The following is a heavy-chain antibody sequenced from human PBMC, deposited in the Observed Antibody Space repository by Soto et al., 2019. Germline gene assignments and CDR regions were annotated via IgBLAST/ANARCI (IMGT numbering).Heavy chain of an antibody. CDR1: GGSISSYY. J-gene: IGHJ4*02. CDR2: IYFRGTT. D-gene: IGHD3-22*01. V-gene: IGHV4-59*01. Sequence: SETLSHTCAVSGGSISSYYWSWIRQPPGKGLEWIGYIYFRGTTNYNPSLKSRVTMSADTSKNQFSLKLNSVTAADTAVYYCARMNYYDTSGYPFDYWGQGMIVTVSS. CDR3: ARMNYYDTSGYPFDY.